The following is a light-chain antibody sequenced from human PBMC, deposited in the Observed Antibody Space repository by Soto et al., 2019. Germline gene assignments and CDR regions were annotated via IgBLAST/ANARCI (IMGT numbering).Light chain of an antibody. Sequence: EIVLTQSPATLSLSPGETATLSCRASQTIGRNYLAWYQQKPGQAPRLLIHDTSKRATGIPARFSGSGSGTDFTLTISSLEPEDFAVYYCQQRSNWPIITFGQGTRLEIK. CDR2: DTS. J-gene: IGKJ5*01. CDR1: QTIGRNY. V-gene: IGKV3-11*01. CDR3: QQRSNWPIIT.